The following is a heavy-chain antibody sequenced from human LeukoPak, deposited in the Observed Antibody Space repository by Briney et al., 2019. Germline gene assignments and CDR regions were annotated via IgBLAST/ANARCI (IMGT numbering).Heavy chain of an antibody. CDR2: IKKEGSEK. J-gene: IGHJ6*03. D-gene: IGHD1-26*01. V-gene: IGHV3-7*01. Sequence: GSLRLSCAASGFTSSSYWMSWVRQAPGKGLEWVATIKKEGSEKYYVDSVKGRFTISRDNAKNSLYLQMNSLGPEDTAVYYRARDPYSGNYGNYYYYYMDVWGKGTTVTISS. CDR3: ARDPYSGNYGNYYYYYMDV. CDR1: GFTSSSYW.